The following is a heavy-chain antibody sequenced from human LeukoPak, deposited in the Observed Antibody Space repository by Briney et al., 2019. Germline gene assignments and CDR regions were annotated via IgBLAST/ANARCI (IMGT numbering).Heavy chain of an antibody. CDR2: INHSGST. D-gene: IGHD6-13*01. V-gene: IGHV4-34*01. CDR1: GGSISSYY. CDR3: ARGRVAAAGTSFDY. J-gene: IGHJ4*02. Sequence: PSETLSLTCTVSGGSISSYYWSWIRQPPGKGLEWIGEINHSGSTNYNPSLKSRVTISVDTSKNQFSLKLSSVTAADTAVYYCARGRVAAAGTSFDYWGQGTLVTVSS.